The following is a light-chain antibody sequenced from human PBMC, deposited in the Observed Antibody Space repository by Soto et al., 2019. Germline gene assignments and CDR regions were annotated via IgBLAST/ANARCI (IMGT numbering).Light chain of an antibody. CDR3: QSYDSSLSGSV. J-gene: IGLJ2*01. CDR2: DTS. CDR1: SSNIGAGYD. Sequence: QSVLTQPPSVSGAPGQRVTISCTGSSSNIGAGYDVHWYQQLPGTAPQVLIYDTSNRPSGVPDRFSGSKSGTSASLAITGLQADDEAYYYCQSYDSSLSGSVFGGGTKVTVL. V-gene: IGLV1-40*01.